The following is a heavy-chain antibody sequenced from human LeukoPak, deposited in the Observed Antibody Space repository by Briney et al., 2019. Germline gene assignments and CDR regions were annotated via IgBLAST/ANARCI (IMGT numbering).Heavy chain of an antibody. CDR1: GFTFSSYS. CDR2: ISSSSSYI. J-gene: IGHJ4*02. CDR3: AWDVWPDH. Sequence: GGSLRLSCAASGFTFSSYSMNWVRQAPGKGLEWVSSISSSSSYIYYADSVKGRFTISRDNAKNSLYLQMNSLRVEDTAVYSCAWDVWPDHWGQGTLVTVSS. V-gene: IGHV3-21*01. D-gene: IGHD2-8*01.